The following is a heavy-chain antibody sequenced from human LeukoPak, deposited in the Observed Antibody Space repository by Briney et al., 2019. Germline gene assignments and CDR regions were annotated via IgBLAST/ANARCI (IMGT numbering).Heavy chain of an antibody. J-gene: IGHJ4*02. V-gene: IGHV4-59*08. Sequence: SETLSLTCTVSGGSISSYYWSWIRQPPGKGLEWIGYIYYSGSTNYNPSLKSRVTISVDTSKNQFSLKLSSVTAADTAVYYCARVGGMAAAGLIDYWGQGTLVTVSS. D-gene: IGHD6-13*01. CDR3: ARVGGMAAAGLIDY. CDR2: IYYSGST. CDR1: GGSISSYY.